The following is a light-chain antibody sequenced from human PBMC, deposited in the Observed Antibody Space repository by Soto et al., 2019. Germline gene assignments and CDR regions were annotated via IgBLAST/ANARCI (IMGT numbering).Light chain of an antibody. CDR2: DVT. CDR1: SSDVGGYNY. CDR3: SSHTTSSTLV. Sequence: QSALTQPASVSGSPGQSITNSCTGTSSDVGGYNYVSWYQQHPGKAPKLMIYDVTDRPSGISNRFSGSKSGYTASLTISGLQAEDEADYYCSSHTTSSTLVFGGGTKLTVL. V-gene: IGLV2-14*01. J-gene: IGLJ2*01.